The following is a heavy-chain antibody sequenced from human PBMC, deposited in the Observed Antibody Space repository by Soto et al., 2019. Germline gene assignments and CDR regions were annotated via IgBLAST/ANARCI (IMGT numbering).Heavy chain of an antibody. V-gene: IGHV4-34*02. Sequence: QVHLEQLGAGLLKPSETLSLTCAIYNSSLGAFHWTWIRQPPGKGLEWIGELIHGGSTNYNPSLKSRVTFSLDTSKSQFSLHVMSVTAADTAVYYCARSPLSYDYVRQTWREVGDSFDVWGRGTSVTVSS. J-gene: IGHJ3*01. CDR2: LIHGGST. CDR3: ARSPLSYDYVRQTWREVGDSFDV. D-gene: IGHD3-10*02. CDR1: NSSLGAFH.